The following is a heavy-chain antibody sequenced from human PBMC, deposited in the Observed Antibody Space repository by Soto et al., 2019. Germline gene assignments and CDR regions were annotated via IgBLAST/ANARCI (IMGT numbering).Heavy chain of an antibody. CDR3: AAELYSGGTCCSFVI. J-gene: IGHJ3*02. Sequence: SLKVSGKPSGFSFSNSPVQWVRQALGQRREWRGWIVVGSGNRQYAQKFRERVTITRXXXXSXPXMXVKSLASEDTAVYYCAAELYSGGTCCSFVIWG. D-gene: IGHD2-15*01. V-gene: IGHV1-58*01. CDR2: IVVGSGNR. CDR1: GFSFSNSP.